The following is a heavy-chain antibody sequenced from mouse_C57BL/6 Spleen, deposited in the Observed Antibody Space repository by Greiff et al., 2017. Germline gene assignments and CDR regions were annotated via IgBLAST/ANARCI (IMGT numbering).Heavy chain of an antibody. D-gene: IGHD1-1*01. J-gene: IGHJ3*01. CDR3: TRGPYYYGSSYSWFAY. CDR2: IRNKANNHAT. Sequence: EVQGVESGGGLVQPGGSMKLSCAASGFTFSDAWMAWVRQSPEKGLEWVAEIRNKANNHATYYAESVKGRFTISRDDSKSSVYLQMNSLRAEDTGIYYCTRGPYYYGSSYSWFAYWGQGTLVTVSA. V-gene: IGHV6-6*01. CDR1: GFTFSDAW.